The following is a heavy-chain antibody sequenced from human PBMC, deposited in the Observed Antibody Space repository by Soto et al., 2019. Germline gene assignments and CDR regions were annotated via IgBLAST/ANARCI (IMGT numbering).Heavy chain of an antibody. CDR1: GGTFVRHV. J-gene: IGHJ4*02. Sequence: QVQLVQSVAEVKKPESSVKVSCKTSGGTFVRHVISWVRQAPGQGPEWMGKINPLSGIPNYAQKFQDRVTFTADTDSSTAYMELRSLRPDYTAVDYCAAPACSATWCCPPPDLDHWGQATLVTVSS. D-gene: IGHD2-2*01. CDR3: AAPACSATWCCPPPDLDH. CDR2: INPLSGIP. V-gene: IGHV1-69*09.